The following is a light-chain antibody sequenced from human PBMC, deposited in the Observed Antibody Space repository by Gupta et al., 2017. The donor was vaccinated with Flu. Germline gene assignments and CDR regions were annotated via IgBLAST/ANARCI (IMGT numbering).Light chain of an antibody. CDR1: KSVSSY. V-gene: IGKV3-11*01. CDR2: DAS. Sequence: PATLSLSPGERATISCRASKSVSSYLAWYQQKPGQAPRLLIYDASNRDTGIPARFSGSGSGTDFTLTISSLEPEDFAVYYCQQRRSWPITFGQGTRLDIK. CDR3: QQRRSWPIT. J-gene: IGKJ5*01.